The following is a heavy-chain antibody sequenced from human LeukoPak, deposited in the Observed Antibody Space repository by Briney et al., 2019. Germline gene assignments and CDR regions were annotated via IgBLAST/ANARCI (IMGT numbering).Heavy chain of an antibody. CDR1: GASINYYY. Sequence: SETLSLTCTVSGASINYYYWTWIRQPPGKGLEWIAYIYYSGTTNYNPFFRSRVTLSVDTSKSQISQRLSSVTAADTAVYFCTRKDNSGKGPYFYDVWGQGALVTVS. D-gene: IGHD3-22*01. CDR2: IYYSGTT. J-gene: IGHJ4*02. V-gene: IGHV4-59*01. CDR3: TRKDNSGKGPYFYDV.